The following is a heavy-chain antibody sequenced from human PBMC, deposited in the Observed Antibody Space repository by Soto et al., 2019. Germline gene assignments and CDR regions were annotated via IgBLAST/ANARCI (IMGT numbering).Heavy chain of an antibody. Sequence: GGSLRLSCAASGFTFSSYGMHWVSQAPGKGLEWVAVISYDGSNKYYADSVKGRFTISRDNSKNTLYLQMNSLRAEDTAVYYCAKEKAAAGTMYYYGMDVWXQGTTVTVSS. D-gene: IGHD6-13*01. CDR2: ISYDGSNK. V-gene: IGHV3-30*18. CDR3: AKEKAAAGTMYYYGMDV. J-gene: IGHJ6*02. CDR1: GFTFSSYG.